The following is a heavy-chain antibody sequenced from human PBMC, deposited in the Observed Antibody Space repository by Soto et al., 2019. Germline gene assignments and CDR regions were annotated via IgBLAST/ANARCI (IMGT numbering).Heavy chain of an antibody. D-gene: IGHD2-15*01. Sequence: ASVKVSCKASGYTFTSYAMQWVRQAPGQRLEWMGWINAGNGNTKYSQKFQGWVTMTRDTSISTAYMELSRLRSDDTAVYYCARGGYCSGGSCYGNYYCYGMDVWGQGTTVTVSS. CDR1: GYTFTSYA. CDR3: ARGGYCSGGSCYGNYYCYGMDV. J-gene: IGHJ6*02. CDR2: INAGNGNT. V-gene: IGHV1-3*01.